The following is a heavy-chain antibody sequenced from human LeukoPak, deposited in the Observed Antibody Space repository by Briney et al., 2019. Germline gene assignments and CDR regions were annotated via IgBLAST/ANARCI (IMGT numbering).Heavy chain of an antibody. CDR1: GGSISSSSYY. CDR3: ARQVHDILTGYDY. J-gene: IGHJ4*02. V-gene: IGHV4-39*01. D-gene: IGHD3-9*01. Sequence: PSETLSLTCTVSGGSISSSSYYWGWIRQPPGKGLEWIGSIYYSGSTYCNPSLKSRVTIPVDTSKNQFSLKLSSVTAADTAVYYCARQVHDILTGYDYWGQGTLVTVSS. CDR2: IYYSGST.